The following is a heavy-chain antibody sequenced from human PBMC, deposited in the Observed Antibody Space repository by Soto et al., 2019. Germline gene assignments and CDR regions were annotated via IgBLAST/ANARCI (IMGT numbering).Heavy chain of an antibody. CDR3: ARDSYSGGWYPSSALYYGMDV. Sequence: LRLSCAASGFTFSSNWMSWVRQAPGKGLEWVANIKQDGSEKYYVDSVKGRFTISRDNAKNSLYLQMNSLRAEDTAVYYCARDSYSGGWYPSSALYYGMDVWGQGTTVTVSS. V-gene: IGHV3-7*01. J-gene: IGHJ6*02. CDR2: IKQDGSEK. D-gene: IGHD6-19*01. CDR1: GFTFSSNW.